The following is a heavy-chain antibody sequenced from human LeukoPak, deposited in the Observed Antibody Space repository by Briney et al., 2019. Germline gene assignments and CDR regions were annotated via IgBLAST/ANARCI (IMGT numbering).Heavy chain of an antibody. D-gene: IGHD3-16*02. J-gene: IGHJ2*01. V-gene: IGHV3-33*01. CDR3: ARDRSVRYFDL. CDR1: GFTFRNYG. Sequence: GWSLRLSCAASGFTFRNYGIHWVRQAPGKGLEWVAFIWYDGSNKEYADSVKGRLTISRDNSKNTVSLQMNSLRAEDTAVYYCARDRSVRYFDLWGRGTLVTVSS. CDR2: IWYDGSNK.